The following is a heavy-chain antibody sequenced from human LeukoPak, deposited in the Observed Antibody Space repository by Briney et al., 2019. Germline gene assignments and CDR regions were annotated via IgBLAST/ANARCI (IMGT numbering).Heavy chain of an antibody. D-gene: IGHD3-22*01. J-gene: IGHJ4*02. CDR2: ISSSGSTI. Sequence: GGSLRLSCAASGFTFSSYEMNWVRQAPGKGLEWVSYISSSGSTIYYADSVKGRFTISRDNSKNTLYLQMNSLRAEDTAVYYCAKVGPETYYYDSSGYYSDWGQGTLVTVSS. CDR3: AKVGPETYYYDSSGYYSD. CDR1: GFTFSSYE. V-gene: IGHV3-48*03.